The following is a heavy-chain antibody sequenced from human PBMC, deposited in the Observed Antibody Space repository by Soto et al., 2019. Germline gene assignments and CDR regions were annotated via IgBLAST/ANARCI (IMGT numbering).Heavy chain of an antibody. CDR1: GGSISSGGYY. J-gene: IGHJ4*02. D-gene: IGHD6-19*01. Sequence: TLSLTCTVSGGSISSGGYYWSWIRQHPGKGLEWIGYIYYSGSTYYNPSLKSRVTISVDTSKNQFSLKLSSVTAADTAVYYCARTSIAVVYYFDYWGQGXLVTVSS. V-gene: IGHV4-31*03. CDR2: IYYSGST. CDR3: ARTSIAVVYYFDY.